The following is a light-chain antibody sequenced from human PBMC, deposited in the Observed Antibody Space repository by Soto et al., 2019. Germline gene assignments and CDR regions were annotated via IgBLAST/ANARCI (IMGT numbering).Light chain of an antibody. CDR2: EAS. CDR3: QQHAHWPLT. Sequence: EIVLTQSPATLSLLPGERATLSRRASQSVGNNLAWYQQKPGQAPGLLIYEASTRATGIPARFSGSGSGTDFTLTISRLEPEDFAVYYCQQHAHWPLTFGGGTKVDIK. CDR1: QSVGNN. V-gene: IGKV3-11*01. J-gene: IGKJ4*01.